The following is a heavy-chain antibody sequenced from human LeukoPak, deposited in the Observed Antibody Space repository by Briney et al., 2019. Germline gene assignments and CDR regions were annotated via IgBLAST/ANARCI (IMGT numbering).Heavy chain of an antibody. D-gene: IGHD3-10*01. V-gene: IGHV4-59*01. J-gene: IGHJ4*02. CDR3: ARAVGGDGSGSL. CDR1: GDSISTYY. CDR2: IYYRVTS. Sequence: SETLSLTCTVSGDSISTYYWSWIRQPPGKGVEWIGYIYYRVTSDYNPSLKSPVTMSVDMSTRQTSLKLSSVTAADTAVYYCARAVGGDGSGSLWGPGTLVTVSS.